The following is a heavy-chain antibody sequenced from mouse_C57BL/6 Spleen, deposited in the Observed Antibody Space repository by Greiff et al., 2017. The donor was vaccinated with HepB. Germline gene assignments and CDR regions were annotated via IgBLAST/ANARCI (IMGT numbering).Heavy chain of an antibody. V-gene: IGHV1-69*01. Sequence: QVQLQQPGAELVMPGASVTLSCKASGYTFPSYWMHWVKQRPGPGLEWIGEIDPSASYTNYNQKFKGKSTLTVDKSSSTSYMQLSSLTSEDSAVYYCARMVTTNYYAMDYWGQGTSVTVSS. CDR1: GYTFPSYW. J-gene: IGHJ4*01. CDR2: IDPSASYT. D-gene: IGHD2-2*01. CDR3: ARMVTTNYYAMDY.